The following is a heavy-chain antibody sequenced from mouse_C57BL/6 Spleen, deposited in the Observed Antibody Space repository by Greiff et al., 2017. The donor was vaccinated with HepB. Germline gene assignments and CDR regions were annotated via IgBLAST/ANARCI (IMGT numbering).Heavy chain of an antibody. J-gene: IGHJ3*01. CDR1: GYTFTEYT. Sequence: LVEPGASVKLSCKASGYTFTEYTIHWVKQRSGQGLEWIGWFYPGSGSIKYNEKFKDKATLTADKSSSTVYMELSRLTSEDSAVYFCARHEDKGLWFAYWGQGTLVTVSA. V-gene: IGHV1-62-2*01. CDR3: ARHEDKGLWFAY. CDR2: FYPGSGSI. D-gene: IGHD3-3*01.